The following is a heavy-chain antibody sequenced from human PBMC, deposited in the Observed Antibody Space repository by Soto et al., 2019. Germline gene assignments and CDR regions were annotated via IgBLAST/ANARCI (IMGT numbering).Heavy chain of an antibody. Sequence: ASVKVSCTTSGYTFTTYGISWVRLAPRQGLEWMGWISGYNGNTEYSQKFQGRVTMTTDTSTSTAYMELRSLRPDDTAVYYCARDWGRGQFLTNKDYWGQGTLVTVSS. CDR3: ARDWGRGQFLTNKDY. D-gene: IGHD3-9*01. CDR1: GYTFTTYG. V-gene: IGHV1-18*01. J-gene: IGHJ4*02. CDR2: ISGYNGNT.